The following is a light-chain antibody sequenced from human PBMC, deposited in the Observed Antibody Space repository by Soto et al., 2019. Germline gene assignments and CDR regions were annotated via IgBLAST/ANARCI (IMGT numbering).Light chain of an antibody. CDR2: DAS. Sequence: DIQLTQSPSFLSASVGDRVTITCRASQAINTYLAWYQQKPGKAPKLLIYDASTLKSGVPSRFGGSGSGTEFSLTISNLQPEDFATYYCQHLNSYPLTFGGGTKVEIK. J-gene: IGKJ4*01. V-gene: IGKV1-9*01. CDR3: QHLNSYPLT. CDR1: QAINTY.